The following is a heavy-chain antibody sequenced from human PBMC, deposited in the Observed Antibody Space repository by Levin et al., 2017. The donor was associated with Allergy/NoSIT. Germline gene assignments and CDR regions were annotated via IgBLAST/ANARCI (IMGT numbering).Heavy chain of an antibody. Sequence: SGGSLRLSCAASGFTFSSYPMSWVRQAPGKGLEWLSAISGSSRTTYYADSVKGRFTISRDNSKNTLYLQMNSLRAEDTAVYHCANHPTENFYYGMDVWGQGTTVTVSS. CDR2: ISGSSRTT. V-gene: IGHV3-23*01. J-gene: IGHJ6*02. CDR1: GFTFSSYP. CDR3: ANHPTENFYYGMDV. D-gene: IGHD4-17*01.